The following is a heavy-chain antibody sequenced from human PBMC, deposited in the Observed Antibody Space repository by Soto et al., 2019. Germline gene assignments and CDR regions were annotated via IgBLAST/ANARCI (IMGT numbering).Heavy chain of an antibody. CDR2: IYHSGRT. CDR3: ARSTRSGTTFDY. J-gene: IGHJ4*02. Sequence: QVQLQESGPGLVKPSGTLSLTCAVSGGSISSSNWWSWVRQPPGKGLGWIGEIYHSGRTNYTPSLKSRVTIAVDKAKNQFSLKLSSVTAADTAVYYCARSTRSGTTFDYWGQGTLCTVSS. D-gene: IGHD4-17*01. V-gene: IGHV4-4*02. CDR1: GGSISSSNW.